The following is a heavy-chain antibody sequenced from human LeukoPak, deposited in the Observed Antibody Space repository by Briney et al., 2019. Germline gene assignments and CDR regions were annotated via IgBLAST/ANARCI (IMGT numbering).Heavy chain of an antibody. CDR1: GFTFSTYS. V-gene: IGHV3-48*01. CDR2: ISSSSSTI. J-gene: IGHJ6*03. Sequence: GGSLRLSCAASGFTFSTYSMNWVRQAPGKGLEWVSYISSSSSTIYYADSVKGRFTISRDNAQNSLYLQVNSLRAEDTAVYYCARVRIIMTTYYMDVWGKGTTVTVSS. CDR3: ARVRIIMTTYYMDV. D-gene: IGHD3-22*01.